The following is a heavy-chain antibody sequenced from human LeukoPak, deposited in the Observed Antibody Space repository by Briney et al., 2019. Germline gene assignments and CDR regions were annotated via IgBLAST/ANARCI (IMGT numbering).Heavy chain of an antibody. Sequence: SETLSLTCTVSGASITDYYWGWIRQPPGKGLEWIGYIYTSGSTNYNPSLKSRVTISVDTSNNQLSLKLSSVTAADTAVYYCARLSHYYDGRGGYMDVWGIGTTVTVSS. V-gene: IGHV4-4*09. CDR2: IYTSGST. CDR1: GASITDYY. J-gene: IGHJ6*03. D-gene: IGHD3-22*01. CDR3: ARLSHYYDGRGGYMDV.